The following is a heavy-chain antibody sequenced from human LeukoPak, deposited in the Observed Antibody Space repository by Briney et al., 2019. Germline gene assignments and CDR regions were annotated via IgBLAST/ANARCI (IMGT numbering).Heavy chain of an antibody. Sequence: GGSLRLSCAASGFPVSNNYMNWVRQAPGKGLEWVSAISGSGGSTYYADSVKGRFTISRDNSKNTLYLQMNSLRAEDTAVYYCAKFGRTLKTQGYWGQGTLVTVSS. V-gene: IGHV3-23*01. CDR1: GFPVSNNY. CDR3: AKFGRTLKTQGY. CDR2: ISGSGGST. D-gene: IGHD3-16*01. J-gene: IGHJ4*02.